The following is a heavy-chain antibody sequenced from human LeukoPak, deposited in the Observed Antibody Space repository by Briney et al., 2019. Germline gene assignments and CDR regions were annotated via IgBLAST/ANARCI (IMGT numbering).Heavy chain of an antibody. CDR1: GFIFKSYD. Sequence: GGSLRLSCAASGFIFKSYDMSWVRQAPGQGLEWVSTITNSGGSTYYADSVKGRFTISRDNSKNTLYLQMNSLRAEDTAVYYCAKGSGGDWDYWGQGTLVTVSS. V-gene: IGHV3-23*01. J-gene: IGHJ4*02. CDR2: ITNSGGST. CDR3: AKGSGGDWDY. D-gene: IGHD2-21*02.